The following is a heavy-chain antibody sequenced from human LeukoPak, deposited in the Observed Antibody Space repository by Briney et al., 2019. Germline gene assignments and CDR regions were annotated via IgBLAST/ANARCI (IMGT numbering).Heavy chain of an antibody. CDR1: GFTFSSYE. D-gene: IGHD6-19*01. CDR3: AKDRKYSSGWGSFDY. V-gene: IGHV3-21*05. CDR2: ITSGSSYI. Sequence: GGSLRLSCAASGFTFSSYEMNWVRQAPGKGLEWVSYITSGSSYIYYADSVKGRFTTSRDNSKNTLYLQMNSLRAEDTAVYYCAKDRKYSSGWGSFDYWGQGTLVTVSS. J-gene: IGHJ4*02.